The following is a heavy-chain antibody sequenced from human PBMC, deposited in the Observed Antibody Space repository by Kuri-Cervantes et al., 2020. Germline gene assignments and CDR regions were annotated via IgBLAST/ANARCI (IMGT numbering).Heavy chain of an antibody. D-gene: IGHD5-24*01. CDR2: VKQDGSEK. CDR3: ARRGEMALD. CDR1: GFTFRRYW. Sequence: GESLKISCVASGFTFRRYWMSWVRQAPGKGLEWVANVKQDGSEKYYVDSVKGRFTISRDNAKNSLYLQMNSLRAEDTAVYYCARRGEMALDWGQGTLVTVSS. J-gene: IGHJ4*02. V-gene: IGHV3-7*01.